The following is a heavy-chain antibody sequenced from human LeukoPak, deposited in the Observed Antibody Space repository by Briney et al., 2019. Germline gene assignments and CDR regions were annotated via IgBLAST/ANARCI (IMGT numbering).Heavy chain of an antibody. J-gene: IGHJ6*03. D-gene: IGHD3-10*01. CDR3: ARMVRGVMYYYYMDV. V-gene: IGHV3-23*01. Sequence: QPGGSLRLSCAASGFTFSSSAMNWVRQAPGKGLEWVSAISISGDDTYYAESVKGRFTISRDNSKNTLYLRMNSLRAEDTAVYYCARMVRGVMYYYYMDVWGKGTTVTVSS. CDR2: ISISGDDT. CDR1: GFTFSSSA.